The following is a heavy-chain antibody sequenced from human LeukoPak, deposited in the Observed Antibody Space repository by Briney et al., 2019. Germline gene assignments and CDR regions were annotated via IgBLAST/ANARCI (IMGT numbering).Heavy chain of an antibody. D-gene: IGHD3-10*01. J-gene: IGHJ6*03. V-gene: IGHV4-59*01. CDR3: ARVYDSGSQAYFYYMDV. CDR1: GGSIRGYY. Sequence: SETLSLTCNVSGGSIRGYYWSWIRQPPGKGLEWIGYIYSSGSTNYNPSLKSRVTMSVDTSKNQFSLKVNSVTAADTAVYYCARVYDSGSQAYFYYMDVWGKGTTVTISS. CDR2: IYSSGST.